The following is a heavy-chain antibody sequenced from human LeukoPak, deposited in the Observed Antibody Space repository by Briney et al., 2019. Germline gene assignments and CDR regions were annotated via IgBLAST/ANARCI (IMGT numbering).Heavy chain of an antibody. J-gene: IGHJ3*02. Sequence: ASVKVSCKASGYTFTSYGISWVRQAPGQGLEWMGWISAYNGNTNYAQKFQGRVTITADESTSTAYMELSSLRSEDTAVYYCARERMEDIVVVPAAQGSFDIWGQGTMVTVSS. CDR3: ARERMEDIVVVPAAQGSFDI. CDR2: ISAYNGNT. CDR1: GYTFTSYG. D-gene: IGHD2-2*01. V-gene: IGHV1-18*01.